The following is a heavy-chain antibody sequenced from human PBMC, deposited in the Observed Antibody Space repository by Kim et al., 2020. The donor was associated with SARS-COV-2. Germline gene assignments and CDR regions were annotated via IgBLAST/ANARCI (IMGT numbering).Heavy chain of an antibody. CDR1: GYTFTSYG. CDR3: ARVEYCSSTSCSIDY. D-gene: IGHD2-2*01. CDR2: ISAYNGNT. Sequence: ASVKVSCKASGYTFTSYGISWVRQAPGQGLEWMGWISAYNGNTNYAQKLQGRVTMTTDTSTSTAYMELRSLRSDDTAVYYCARVEYCSSTSCSIDYWGQGTLVTVSS. V-gene: IGHV1-18*04. J-gene: IGHJ4*02.